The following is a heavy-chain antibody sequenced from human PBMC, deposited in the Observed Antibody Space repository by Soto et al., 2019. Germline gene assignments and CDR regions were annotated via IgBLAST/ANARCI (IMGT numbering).Heavy chain of an antibody. D-gene: IGHD3-10*02. CDR3: ARAYVRSFDRGTYIPDY. J-gene: IGHJ4*02. CDR1: GGTFNSFA. V-gene: IGHV1-69*01. CDR2: IIPFFGTT. Sequence: QLQLVQSGAEVKKPGSSVKVSCKASGGTFNSFALSWVRQAPGQGLEWVGGIIPFFGTTNYAQNFQGRVTITADESTSTAYMELSSLKSEDTAVYYCARAYVRSFDRGTYIPDYWGQGTLVTVSS.